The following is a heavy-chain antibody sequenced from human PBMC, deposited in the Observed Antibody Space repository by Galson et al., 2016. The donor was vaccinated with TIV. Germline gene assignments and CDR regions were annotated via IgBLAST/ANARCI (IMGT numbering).Heavy chain of an antibody. CDR2: IRGSGYGT. J-gene: IGHJ4*02. D-gene: IGHD6-19*01. CDR3: AKDFGWRNFDY. Sequence: SLRLSCAASGFTFNSYAMSLVRQAPGRGLEWVSSIRGSGYGTNYADSGKGRLTISRDNSKNILYLQKKGLRAEDTAVYYCAKDFGWRNFDYWGQGTLVTVSS. V-gene: IGHV3-23*01. CDR1: GFTFNSYA.